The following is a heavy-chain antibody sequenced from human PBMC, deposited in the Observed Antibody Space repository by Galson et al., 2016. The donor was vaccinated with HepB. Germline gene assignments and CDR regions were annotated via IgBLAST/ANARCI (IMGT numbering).Heavy chain of an antibody. V-gene: IGHV3-21*01. CDR2: ITSSSGYI. CDR1: GFIFTTYG. J-gene: IGHJ4*02. Sequence: SLRLSCAASGFIFTTYGMNWVRQAPGKGLEWVSSITSSSGYIYYADSVKGRFTISRDNAKNSLYLQMNSLRAEDTAVYYCARGVIFGVGIASYWGQGTLVTVSS. D-gene: IGHD3-3*01. CDR3: ARGVIFGVGIASY.